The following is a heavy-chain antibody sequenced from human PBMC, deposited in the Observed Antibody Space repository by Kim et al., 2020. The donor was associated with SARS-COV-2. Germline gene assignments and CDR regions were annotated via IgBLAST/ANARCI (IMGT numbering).Heavy chain of an antibody. CDR3: AKPLGVRGVNPFDY. J-gene: IGHJ4*02. Sequence: GGSLRLSCAASGFTFSSYGMHWVRQAPGKGLEWVAVIWYDGSNKYYADSVKGRFTISRDNSKNTLYVQMNSLRAEDTTVYYCAKPLGVRGVNPFDYWGQGTLVTVSS. V-gene: IGHV3-33*06. CDR2: IWYDGSNK. D-gene: IGHD3-10*01. CDR1: GFTFSSYG.